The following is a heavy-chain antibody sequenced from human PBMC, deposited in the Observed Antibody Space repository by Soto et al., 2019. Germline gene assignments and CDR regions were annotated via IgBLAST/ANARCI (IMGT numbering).Heavy chain of an antibody. J-gene: IGHJ6*02. CDR3: ARARPHCSSTTCYDDYYGMDV. V-gene: IGHV3-30-3*01. Sequence: PGGSLRLSCAASGSSFSSYPMHWVRQAPGKGLEWVAVISYEGSSKYYADSVKGRFTISRDNSKNTLYLQMNSLRTEDTAVCYCARARPHCSSTTCYDDYYGMDVWGQGTTVTVSS. D-gene: IGHD2-2*01. CDR1: GSSFSSYP. CDR2: ISYEGSSK.